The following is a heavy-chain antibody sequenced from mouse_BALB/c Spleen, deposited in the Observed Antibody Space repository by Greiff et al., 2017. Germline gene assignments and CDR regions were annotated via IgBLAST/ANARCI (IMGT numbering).Heavy chain of an antibody. Sequence: EVKLQESGAELVKPGASVKLSCTASGFNIKDTYMHWVKQRPEQGLEWIGRIDPANGNTKYDPKFQGKATITADTSSNTAYLQLSSLTSEDTAVYYCASRGYYGYDVFAYWGQGTLVTVSA. V-gene: IGHV14-3*02. J-gene: IGHJ3*01. CDR2: IDPANGNT. D-gene: IGHD2-2*01. CDR1: GFNIKDTY. CDR3: ASRGYYGYDVFAY.